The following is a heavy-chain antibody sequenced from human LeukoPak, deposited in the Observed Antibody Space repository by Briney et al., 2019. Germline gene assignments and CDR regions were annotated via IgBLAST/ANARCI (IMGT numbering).Heavy chain of an antibody. CDR3: ARRRRGYSYGDFDY. D-gene: IGHD5-18*01. Sequence: SETLSLTCTVSSGSISSSSYYWGWIRQPPGKGLEWIGSIYYSGSTYYNPSLKSRVTISVGTSKNQFSLKLSSVTAADTAVYYCARRRRGYSYGDFDYWGQGTLVTVSS. V-gene: IGHV4-39*01. CDR2: IYYSGST. CDR1: SGSISSSSYY. J-gene: IGHJ4*02.